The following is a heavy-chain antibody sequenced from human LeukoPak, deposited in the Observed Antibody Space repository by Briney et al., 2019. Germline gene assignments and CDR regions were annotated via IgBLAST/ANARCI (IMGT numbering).Heavy chain of an antibody. V-gene: IGHV1-8*01. J-gene: IGHJ3*02. CDR3: ARGDYYDSSGYYLVLAFDI. D-gene: IGHD3-22*01. CDR1: GYTFTSYD. CDR2: MNPNSGNT. Sequence: ASVKVSCKAAGYTFTSYDINWVRQATGQGLELMGWMNPNSGNTGYAQKFQGRVTMTRNTSISTAYMELSSLRSEDTAVYYCARGDYYDSSGYYLVLAFDIWGQGTMVTVSS.